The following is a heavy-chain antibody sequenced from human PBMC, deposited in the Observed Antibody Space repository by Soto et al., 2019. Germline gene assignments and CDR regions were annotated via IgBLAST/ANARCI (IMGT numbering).Heavy chain of an antibody. CDR2: IYHSGST. V-gene: IGHV4-4*02. CDR1: GGAISSSNW. J-gene: IGHJ5*01. D-gene: IGHD6-13*01. Sequence: SETLSLTCAVSGGAISSSNWWSWVRQPPGKGLEWIGEIYHSGSTNYNPSLKSRVTISVDKSKNQFSLKLSSVTAADTAVYYCAREEQQLVRLYNWFDSWGQGTLVTVSS. CDR3: AREEQQLVRLYNWFDS.